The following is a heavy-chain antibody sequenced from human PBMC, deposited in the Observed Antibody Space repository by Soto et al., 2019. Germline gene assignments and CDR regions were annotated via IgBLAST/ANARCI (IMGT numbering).Heavy chain of an antibody. CDR3: ARVIRGAYYNSPLDT. Sequence: APAEVLCKAFGFTFTGYFMFWVRQAPGQGLEWMGWINPYSGGADYAQSFQGRVTMTRDTSISTVYMELSRLRFDDTAVYYCARVIRGAYYNSPLDTWGQGTLVTVSS. V-gene: IGHV1-2*02. D-gene: IGHD3-10*01. CDR2: INPYSGGA. CDR1: GFTFTGYF. J-gene: IGHJ5*02.